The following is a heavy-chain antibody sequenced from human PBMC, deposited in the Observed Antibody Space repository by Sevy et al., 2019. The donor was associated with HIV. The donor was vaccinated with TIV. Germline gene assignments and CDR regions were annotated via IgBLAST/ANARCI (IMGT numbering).Heavy chain of an antibody. CDR2: ISWNSGDI. CDR3: GKEEGVLDVLGV. Sequence: GGSLRLSCAASGFTFIDYTMHWVRQVPGKGLEWVSGISWNSGDIDYADSVKGRFTISRDNAKNSLYLQMNSLRVEDTSLDNGGKEEGVLDVLGVWGKGTVVTGS. CDR1: GFTFIDYT. J-gene: IGHJ3*01. D-gene: IGHD3-16*01. V-gene: IGHV3-9*01.